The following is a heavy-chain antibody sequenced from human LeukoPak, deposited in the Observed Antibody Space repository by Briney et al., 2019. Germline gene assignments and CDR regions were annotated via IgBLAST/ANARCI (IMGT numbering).Heavy chain of an antibody. J-gene: IGHJ4*02. Sequence: PSGTLSFTCAVSGGSISSSNWWSWVRQPPGQGLEWIGEIYHSGSTNYNPSLKSRVTISVDKSKNQFSLKLSSVTAADTAVYYCASYDFWSGYYLGYFDYWGQGTLVTVSS. CDR3: ASYDFWSGYYLGYFDY. CDR2: IYHSGST. V-gene: IGHV4-4*02. CDR1: GGSISSSNW. D-gene: IGHD3-3*01.